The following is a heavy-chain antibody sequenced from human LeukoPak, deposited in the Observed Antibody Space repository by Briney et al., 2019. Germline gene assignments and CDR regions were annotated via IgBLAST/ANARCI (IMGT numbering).Heavy chain of an antibody. CDR2: IKQNGSEE. D-gene: IGHD3-10*01. V-gene: IGHV3-7*03. CDR3: ARYGASVY. Sequence: GGSLRLSCAASGFTFSSYWMHWVRQAPGKGLEWVASIKQNGSEEDYVDSVKGRFTISRDDAKNSLYLQMNSLRAEDTALYYCARYGASVYWGQGTLVTVSS. J-gene: IGHJ4*02. CDR1: GFTFSSYW.